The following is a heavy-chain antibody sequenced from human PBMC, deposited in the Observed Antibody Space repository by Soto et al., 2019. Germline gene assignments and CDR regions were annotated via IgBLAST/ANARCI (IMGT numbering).Heavy chain of an antibody. Sequence: VASVKVSCKASGYTFTDYHIHWVRQAPGQGLEWMGWIYPNSGATDYAQKFQGWVTMTRDTSISTAYLELSRLKSDDTAVYYCARDRRNSWYWLDPWGQGTPVTVSS. V-gene: IGHV1-2*04. J-gene: IGHJ5*02. CDR2: IYPNSGAT. CDR3: ARDRRNSWYWLDP. D-gene: IGHD4-4*01. CDR1: GYTFTDYH.